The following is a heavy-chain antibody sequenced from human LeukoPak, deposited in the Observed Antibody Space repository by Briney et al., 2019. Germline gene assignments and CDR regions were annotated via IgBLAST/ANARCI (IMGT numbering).Heavy chain of an antibody. J-gene: IGHJ4*02. Sequence: PGRSLRLSRAASGFTFRSSAMHWVRQAPGKGLEWVAVISYDGSNKYYADSVKGRFTISRDNSKNTLYLQMNSLRAEDTAVYYCARDGWTDSGYSYGYIDYWGQGTLVTVSS. CDR1: GFTFRSSA. CDR3: ARDGWTDSGYSYGYIDY. V-gene: IGHV3-30*04. D-gene: IGHD5-18*01. CDR2: ISYDGSNK.